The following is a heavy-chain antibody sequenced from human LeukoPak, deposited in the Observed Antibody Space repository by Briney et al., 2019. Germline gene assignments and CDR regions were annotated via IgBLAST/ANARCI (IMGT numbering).Heavy chain of an antibody. J-gene: IGHJ4*02. CDR3: ARGGSGYPLDY. Sequence: PSETLSLTCAVSSGSMSSYYWNWIRQPPGKGLEWIGYIYYTGVTNYSPSLKRRLTISLDTAMKQFSLNLRSVTAADTAMYYCARGGSGYPLDYWGQGTLVTVSS. CDR1: SGSMSSYY. D-gene: IGHD3-22*01. CDR2: IYYTGVT. V-gene: IGHV4-59*01.